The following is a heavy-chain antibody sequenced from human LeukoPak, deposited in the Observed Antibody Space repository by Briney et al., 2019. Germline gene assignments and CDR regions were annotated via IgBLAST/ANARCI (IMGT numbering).Heavy chain of an antibody. CDR1: GFTFDDYA. D-gene: IGHD3-16*01. CDR2: ISWNGGSI. Sequence: SLRLSCAASGFTFDDYAMHWVRQAPGKGLEWVSGISWNGGSIGYADSVKGRFTISRDNAKNTLYLQMNSLRAEDTAGYYCAKGGYYDYVWGSRNSYFDYWGQGTLVTVSS. V-gene: IGHV3-9*01. CDR3: AKGGYYDYVWGSRNSYFDY. J-gene: IGHJ4*02.